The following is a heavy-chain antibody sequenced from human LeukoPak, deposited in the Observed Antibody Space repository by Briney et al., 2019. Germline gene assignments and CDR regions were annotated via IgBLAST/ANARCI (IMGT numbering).Heavy chain of an antibody. Sequence: GGSLRLSCAASGFTFDDYAMHWVRQAPGKGLEWVSGISWNSGSIGYADSVKGRFTISRDNAKNSLYLQMNSLRAEDTALYCCALFGDQVSIDYWGQGTLVTVSS. CDR2: ISWNSGSI. CDR1: GFTFDDYA. J-gene: IGHJ4*02. D-gene: IGHD3-10*02. CDR3: ALFGDQVSIDY. V-gene: IGHV3-9*01.